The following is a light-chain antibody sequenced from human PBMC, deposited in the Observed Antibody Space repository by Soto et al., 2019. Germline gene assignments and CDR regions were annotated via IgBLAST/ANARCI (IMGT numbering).Light chain of an antibody. CDR1: QSVSSSY. V-gene: IGKV3-20*01. CDR2: GAS. J-gene: IGKJ1*01. Sequence: ETVMPPSPATLSCSPGERAPLSCRASQSVSSSYLAWYQQKPGQAPRLLIYGASSRATGIKDRFSGSGSGKDFTLTISRMEPEDFAVYYCKQYGSSQRTCGHGTKGDIK. CDR3: KQYGSSQRT.